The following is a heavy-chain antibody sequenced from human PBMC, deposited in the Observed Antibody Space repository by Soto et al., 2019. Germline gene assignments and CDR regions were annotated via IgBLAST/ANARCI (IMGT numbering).Heavy chain of an antibody. D-gene: IGHD3-10*01. CDR1: GYTFTSYA. J-gene: IGHJ6*02. CDR2: INAGNGNT. CDR3: ARLYYYGIYYYYGMDV. V-gene: IGHV1-3*01. Sequence: ASVKVSCKASGYTFTSYAMHWVRQAPGQRLEWMGWINAGNGNTKYSQKFQGRVTITRDTSASTAYMELSSLRSEDTAAYYCARLYYYGIYYYYGMDVWGQGTTVTVSS.